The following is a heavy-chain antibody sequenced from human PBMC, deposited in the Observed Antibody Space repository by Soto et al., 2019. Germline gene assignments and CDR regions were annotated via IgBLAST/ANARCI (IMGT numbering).Heavy chain of an antibody. D-gene: IGHD2-2*01. J-gene: IGHJ3*02. V-gene: IGHV5-10-1*01. CDR1: GYSFTGYW. Sequence: PGESLKISCKGSGYSFTGYWISWVRQMPGKGLEWMGRIDPSDSYTNYSPSFQGHVTISADKSISTAYLQWSSLKASDTAMYYCARADIVVVPAAREPFDIWGQGTMVTVSS. CDR2: IDPSDSYT. CDR3: ARADIVVVPAAREPFDI.